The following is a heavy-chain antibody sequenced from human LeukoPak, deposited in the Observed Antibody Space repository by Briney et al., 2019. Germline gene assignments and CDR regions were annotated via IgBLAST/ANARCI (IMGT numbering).Heavy chain of an antibody. J-gene: IGHJ4*02. Sequence: SVKVSCKASGGTFSSYAISWVRQAPGQGLGWMGGIIPIFGTANYAQKFQGRVTITADKSTSTAYMELSSLRSEDTAVYYCARVVGAGIYYYFDYWGQGTLVTVSS. D-gene: IGHD1-26*01. CDR2: IIPIFGTA. CDR1: GGTFSSYA. CDR3: ARVVGAGIYYYFDY. V-gene: IGHV1-69*06.